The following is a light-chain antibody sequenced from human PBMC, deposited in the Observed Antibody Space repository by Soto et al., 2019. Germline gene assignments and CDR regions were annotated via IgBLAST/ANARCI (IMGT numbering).Light chain of an antibody. J-gene: IGKJ1*01. CDR2: GAS. CDR1: QSVSKSY. CDR3: QQHGPSPRT. V-gene: IGKV3-20*01. Sequence: EIVLTQSPGTLSLSPGERATLSCRARQSVSKSYLARYQQKPRQAPRLLIYGASRRSTCIPDRFSGSGSGTDCTLTISKLEPEYFAVYYCQQHGPSPRTFGQGTKVEI.